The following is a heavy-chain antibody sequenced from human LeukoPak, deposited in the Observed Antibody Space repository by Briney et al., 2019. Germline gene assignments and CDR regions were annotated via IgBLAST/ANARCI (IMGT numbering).Heavy chain of an antibody. CDR2: LSSAGVTA. CDR3: AKHGEAYGDSKTDY. V-gene: IGHV3-23*01. D-gene: IGHD4-17*01. J-gene: IGHJ4*02. Sequence: GGSLRLSCAASGFTFSRHGMSWVRQAPGKGLEWVASLSSAGVTAYYADSVQGRFTISRGNSKNTLYLQMNSLRAEDTAIYYCAKHGEAYGDSKTDYWGQGTLVTVSS. CDR1: GFTFSRHG.